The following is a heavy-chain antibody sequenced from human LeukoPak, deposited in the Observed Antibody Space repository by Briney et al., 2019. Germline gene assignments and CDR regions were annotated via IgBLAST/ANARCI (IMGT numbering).Heavy chain of an antibody. CDR2: INPNGGST. V-gene: IGHV1-46*01. Sequence: ASVKVSCKASGYSFTNYHMHWVRQAPGQGLEWMGIINPNGGSTNYPQRFQGRVTMTTDTSTSTAYMELRSLRSDDTAVYYCARGSISSGWFSYYYYYGMDVWGQGTTVTVSS. CDR1: GYSFTNYH. J-gene: IGHJ6*02. D-gene: IGHD6-19*01. CDR3: ARGSISSGWFSYYYYYGMDV.